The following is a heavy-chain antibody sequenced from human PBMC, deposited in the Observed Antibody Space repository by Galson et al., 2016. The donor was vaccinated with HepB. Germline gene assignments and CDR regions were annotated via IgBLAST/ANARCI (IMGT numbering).Heavy chain of an antibody. V-gene: IGHV3-15*01. CDR1: GFTFSNAW. CDR2: IKSNIDGGTT. CDR3: STAGNGFPFDY. J-gene: IGHJ4*02. D-gene: IGHD3-3*01. Sequence: SLRLSCAASGFTFSNAWMSWVRQAPGKGLEWVGRIKSNIDGGTTDYAAPVKGRFTISRHESTNMLYLQMSGLKIKDTAVYYCSTAGNGFPFDYWGQGTLVTVSS.